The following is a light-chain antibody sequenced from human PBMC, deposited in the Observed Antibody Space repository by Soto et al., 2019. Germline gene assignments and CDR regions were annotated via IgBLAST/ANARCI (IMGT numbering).Light chain of an antibody. CDR1: QSVSSSN. CDR3: QQYGGSPT. Sequence: EIVVTQSPGTLSLSPGGRGTLSCRASQSVSSSNLAWYQQKPGQAPRLLIYAASSRATGIPDRFTGSGSGTDFTLTISRLEPEDFAVYYCQQYGGSPTFGQGTKVDIK. J-gene: IGKJ1*01. CDR2: AAS. V-gene: IGKV3-20*01.